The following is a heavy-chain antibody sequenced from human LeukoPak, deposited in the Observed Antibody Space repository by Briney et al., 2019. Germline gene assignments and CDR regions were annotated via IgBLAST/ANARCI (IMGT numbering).Heavy chain of an antibody. V-gene: IGHV3-23*01. CDR2: ISGSGGST. CDR3: AKGRYYDSSAPPGY. D-gene: IGHD3-22*01. Sequence: GGSLRLSCAASGFTFSSYAMSWVRQAPGKGLEWVSAISGSGGSTYYADSVKGRFTISRDNPKNTLYLQMSSLRAEDTAVYYCAKGRYYDSSAPPGYWGQGTLVTVPS. J-gene: IGHJ4*02. CDR1: GFTFSSYA.